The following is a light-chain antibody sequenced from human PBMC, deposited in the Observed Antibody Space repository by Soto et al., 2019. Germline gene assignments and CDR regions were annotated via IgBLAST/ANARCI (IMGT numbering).Light chain of an antibody. CDR1: QGISSY. CDR2: APS. CDR3: QQDYSYPHT. V-gene: IGKV1-8*01. J-gene: IGKJ3*01. Sequence: AIRMPQSPSSLSASTGDRITITCRASQGISSYLAWYQQKPGKAPKLLIYAPSTLQSGVPSRFIGSGSGTDFTLTISCLQSEDFATDYCQQDYSYPHTFGPRTKVDIE.